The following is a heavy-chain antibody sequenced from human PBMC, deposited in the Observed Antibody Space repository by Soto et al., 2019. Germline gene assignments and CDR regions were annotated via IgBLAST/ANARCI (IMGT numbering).Heavy chain of an antibody. D-gene: IGHD3-22*01. CDR2: IFYSGST. Sequence: QVQLQESGPGLVKPSQTLSLTCTVSGGSISSGGYYWSWIRQHPGKGLEWIGYIFYSGSTYYNPSRKSPFATSGETSQDQFSTQLRSLAAADTAVYYCARGDTSGFGDHDSDIWGRGTRVTVSS. CDR1: GGSISSGGYY. CDR3: ARGDTSGFGDHDSDI. J-gene: IGHJ3*02. V-gene: IGHV4-31*01.